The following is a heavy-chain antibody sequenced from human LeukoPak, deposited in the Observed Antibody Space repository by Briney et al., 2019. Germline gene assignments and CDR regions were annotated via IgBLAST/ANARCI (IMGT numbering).Heavy chain of an antibody. Sequence: GGSLRLSCAASGFTFRNYAMSWVRQAPGKGLEWVSGFSDSGGSTYYADSVKGRFTISRDNSKNTLYLQMNSLRAEDTAVYYCAKDPYYDSSGYPRWFDPWGQGTLVTVSS. D-gene: IGHD3-22*01. CDR1: GFTFRNYA. J-gene: IGHJ5*02. CDR3: AKDPYYDSSGYPRWFDP. CDR2: FSDSGGST. V-gene: IGHV3-23*01.